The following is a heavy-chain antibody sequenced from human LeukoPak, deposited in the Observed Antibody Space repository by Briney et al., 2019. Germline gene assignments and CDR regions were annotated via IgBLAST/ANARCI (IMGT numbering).Heavy chain of an antibody. V-gene: IGHV3-21*01. D-gene: IGHD3-16*01. Sequence: GGSLRLSCAASGFTFSSYSMNWVRQAPGKGLEWVSSISSSGSYIYYADSVKGRFTISRGNAKNSLYLQMNSLRAEDTAVYYCARDVVKNVWGSYVEIEANWFDPWGQGTLVTVSS. J-gene: IGHJ5*02. CDR1: GFTFSSYS. CDR2: ISSSGSYI. CDR3: ARDVVKNVWGSYVEIEANWFDP.